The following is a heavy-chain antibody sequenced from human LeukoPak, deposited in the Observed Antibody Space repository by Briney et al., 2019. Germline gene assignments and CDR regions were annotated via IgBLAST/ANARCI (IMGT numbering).Heavy chain of an antibody. CDR2: IASNGGSE. V-gene: IGHV3-30*03. Sequence: GGSLRLSCAASGFTFTTYGLHWVRQAPGKGLEWVAAIASNGGSEYYADSVKGRFTISRDNSKNTLFLQMNSLRDEDTAVYYCARDRERITMVRGVIINAFDIWGQGTMVTVSS. CDR1: GFTFTTYG. CDR3: ARDRERITMVRGVIINAFDI. J-gene: IGHJ3*02. D-gene: IGHD3-10*01.